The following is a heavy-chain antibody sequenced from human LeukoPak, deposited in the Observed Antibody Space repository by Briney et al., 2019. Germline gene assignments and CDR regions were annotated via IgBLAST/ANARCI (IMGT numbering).Heavy chain of an antibody. CDR3: ARGPSGYHNT. V-gene: IGHV3-23*01. CDR1: GITFSSYG. CDR2: ISSTGGTT. Sequence: PGGSLRLSCAASGITFSSYGMSWVRQAPGKGLEWVPSISSTGGTTYYADSVKGRFTISRDNSKNTLYLQMNSLRAEDTAVYYCARGPSGYHNTGGQGTLVTVSS. D-gene: IGHD5-12*01. J-gene: IGHJ4*02.